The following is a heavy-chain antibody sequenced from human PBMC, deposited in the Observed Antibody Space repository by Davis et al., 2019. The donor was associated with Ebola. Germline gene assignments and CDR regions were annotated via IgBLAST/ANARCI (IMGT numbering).Heavy chain of an antibody. J-gene: IGHJ6*03. CDR1: GGSISSSSYY. CDR3: ARDEKGVYMDV. V-gene: IGHV4-39*07. CDR2: IYYSGST. Sequence: PSETLSLTCTVSGGSISSSSYYWGWIRQPPGKGLEWIGSIYYSGSTYYNPSLKSRVTISVETSKNQFSLKLSSVTAADTAVYYCARDEKGVYMDVGGKGTTVTVSS.